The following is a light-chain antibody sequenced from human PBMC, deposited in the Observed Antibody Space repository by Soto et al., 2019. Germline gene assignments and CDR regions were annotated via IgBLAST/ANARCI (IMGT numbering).Light chain of an antibody. J-gene: IGLJ2*01. CDR2: EVS. CDR1: SRDVGGFNY. V-gene: IGLV2-8*01. CDR3: SSYGGSNNDVI. Sequence: SALTQPPSASGSPGQSVTISCTGSSRDVGGFNYVSWYQQFPGKAPKLMIYEVSNRPSGVPDRFSGSKSGTTASLTVSGLQPEDEADYYCSSYGGSNNDVIFGGGTKLTVL.